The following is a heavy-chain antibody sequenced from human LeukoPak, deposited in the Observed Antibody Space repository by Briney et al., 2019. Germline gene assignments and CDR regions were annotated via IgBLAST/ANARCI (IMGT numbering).Heavy chain of an antibody. J-gene: IGHJ4*02. Sequence: GGSLRLSCAASGFTVSSNYMSWVRQAPGKGLDWVSVISGSAHKIRYADSVKGRFTISRDSSENIVYLQMNNLRAEDTAVYYCAGRVTGYSSGYVYWGQGTLVTVSS. CDR3: AGRVTGYSSGYVY. V-gene: IGHV3-23*01. CDR1: GFTVSSNY. D-gene: IGHD5-18*01. CDR2: ISGSAHKI.